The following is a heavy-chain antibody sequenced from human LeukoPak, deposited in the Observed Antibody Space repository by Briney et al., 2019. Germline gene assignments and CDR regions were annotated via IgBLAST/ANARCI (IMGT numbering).Heavy chain of an antibody. D-gene: IGHD2-2*01. V-gene: IGHV4-34*01. Sequence: SETLSLTCAVYGGSFSGYYWSWIRQPPGKGLEWIGEINHSGSTNYNPSLKSRVTISVDTSKNQFSLKLSSVTAADTAVYYCARLIVVVPAAHVSRFYYYYYMDVWGKGTTVTISS. CDR1: GGSFSGYY. CDR3: ARLIVVVPAAHVSRFYYYYYMDV. J-gene: IGHJ6*03. CDR2: INHSGST.